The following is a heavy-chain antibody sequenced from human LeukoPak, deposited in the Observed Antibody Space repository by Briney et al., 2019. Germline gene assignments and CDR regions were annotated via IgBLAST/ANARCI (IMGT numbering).Heavy chain of an antibody. CDR3: AREQGYCRSSSCYFWFDP. Sequence: GGSLRLSCEASGFTFSSYWMSWVRQAPGKGLEWVANIKQDGSEGNYVDPMKGRFTISRDNAKKSLYLQMNSLRVEDTAVYYCAREQGYCRSSSCYFWFDPWGQGTLVTVSS. V-gene: IGHV3-7*04. CDR2: IKQDGSEG. D-gene: IGHD2-2*01. CDR1: GFTFSSYW. J-gene: IGHJ5*02.